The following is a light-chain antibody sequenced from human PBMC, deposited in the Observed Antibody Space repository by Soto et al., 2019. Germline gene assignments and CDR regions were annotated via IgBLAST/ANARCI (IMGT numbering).Light chain of an antibody. CDR2: EVS. CDR3: SSYTSISTLL. Sequence: QSVLTQPASVSGSPGQSITISCAGTSSDIGGSNYVSWYQHHPGKAPNLMIYEVSYRPTGVSNRFSGSKSGSTASLTISGLQAEDEADYYCSSYTSISTLLFGGGTKLTVL. CDR1: SSDIGGSNY. V-gene: IGLV2-14*01. J-gene: IGLJ2*01.